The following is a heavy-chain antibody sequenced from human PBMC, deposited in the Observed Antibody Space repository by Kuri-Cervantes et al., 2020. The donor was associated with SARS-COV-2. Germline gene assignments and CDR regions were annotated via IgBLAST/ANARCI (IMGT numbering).Heavy chain of an antibody. CDR2: INHSGST. CDR1: GGSFSGYY. V-gene: IGHV4-34*01. D-gene: IGHD2-2*01. J-gene: IGHJ2*01. CDR3: ARYGDIVVVPAASYWYLDL. Sequence: SQTLSLTCAVYGGSFSGYYWSWIRQPPGKGLEWIGEINHSGSTNYNPSLKSRVTISVDTSKNQFSLKLSSVTAADTAVYYCARYGDIVVVPAASYWYLDLWGRGTLVTVSS.